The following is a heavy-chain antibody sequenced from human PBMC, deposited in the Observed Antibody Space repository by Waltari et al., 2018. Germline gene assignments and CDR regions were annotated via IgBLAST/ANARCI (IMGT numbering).Heavy chain of an antibody. CDR2: IYYSGST. CDR1: GGSISSYY. D-gene: IGHD5-18*01. Sequence: QVQLQESGPGLVKPSETLSLTCTVSGGSISSYYWSWIRQPPGKGLEWIGYIYYSGSTNYNPSLKSRVTISVDTSKNQFSLKLSSLRSEDTAVYYCATGGTAMVCLDYWGQGTLVTVSS. CDR3: ATGGTAMVCLDY. V-gene: IGHV4-59*01. J-gene: IGHJ4*02.